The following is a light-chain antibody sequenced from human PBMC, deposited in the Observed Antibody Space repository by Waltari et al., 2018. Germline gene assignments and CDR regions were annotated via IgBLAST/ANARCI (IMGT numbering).Light chain of an antibody. CDR3: QQYYDTPQ. Sequence: DVVTTQSPDSLTVSLGERATINCKSSQNLLHSADNKNYLAWYQHRPGQPPRLLIYWASTREPGVPDRFSGSGSGTDFTLTFSSLQAEDAAVYYCQQYYDTPQFGQGTKVEIK. CDR2: WAS. CDR1: QNLLHSADNKNY. V-gene: IGKV4-1*01. J-gene: IGKJ1*01.